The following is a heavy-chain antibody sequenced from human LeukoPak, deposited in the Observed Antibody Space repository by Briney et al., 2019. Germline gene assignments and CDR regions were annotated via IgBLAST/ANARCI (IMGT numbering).Heavy chain of an antibody. D-gene: IGHD3-9*01. CDR1: GGSISSGDYY. CDR2: IYTSGST. CDR3: ARRQVYYDILTGYYPSYFDY. V-gene: IGHV4-30-4*01. Sequence: PSQTLSLTCTVSGGSISSGDYYWSWIRQPPGKGLEWIGYIYTSGSTNYNPSLKSRVTISVDTSKNQFSLKLSSVTAADTAVYYCARRQVYYDILTGYYPSYFDYWGQGTLVTVSS. J-gene: IGHJ4*02.